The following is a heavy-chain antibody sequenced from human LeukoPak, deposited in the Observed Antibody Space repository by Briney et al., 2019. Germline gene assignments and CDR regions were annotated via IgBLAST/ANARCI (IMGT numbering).Heavy chain of an antibody. CDR1: GFTFSSYA. CDR3: AKERIAMIVVVIPDAFDI. Sequence: GGSLTLSCAASGFTFSSYAMSWVRQAPGKGLEGVSAISGSGGSTYYAYSVKGRFTISRDNTKNTQYLQINSLRAEDTAVYYSAKERIAMIVVVIPDAFDIWGQGTMVTVSS. CDR2: ISGSGGST. V-gene: IGHV3-23*01. J-gene: IGHJ3*02. D-gene: IGHD3-22*01.